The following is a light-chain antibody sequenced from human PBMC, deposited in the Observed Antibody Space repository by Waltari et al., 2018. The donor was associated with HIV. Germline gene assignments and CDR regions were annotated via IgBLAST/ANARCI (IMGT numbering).Light chain of an antibody. CDR2: DVT. CDR1: SSAIGSYNY. CDR3: CSYAGSYTLV. V-gene: IGLV2-11*01. Sequence: QSALTQPRSVSGSPGQSVTISCSGTSSAIGSYNYVSWYQERPGKAPKLMIYDVTHRPSGVPDRFSGSKSGNTASLTISGLQADDEADYYCCSYAGSYTLVFGGGTKLTVV. J-gene: IGLJ3*02.